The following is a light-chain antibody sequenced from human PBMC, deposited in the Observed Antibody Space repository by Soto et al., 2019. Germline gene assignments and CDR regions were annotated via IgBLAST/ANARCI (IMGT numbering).Light chain of an antibody. V-gene: IGKV3-15*01. J-gene: IGKJ4*01. CDR3: QQYNNWLPLT. Sequence: EIVMTQSPATLSVSPGERATLSCRASQSVSGNFAWYQQKPGQAPRLLIYGASTRATGIPARFSGSGSGTEFTLTISSLQSEDFAVYYCQQYNNWLPLTFGGGTKVEIK. CDR1: QSVSGN. CDR2: GAS.